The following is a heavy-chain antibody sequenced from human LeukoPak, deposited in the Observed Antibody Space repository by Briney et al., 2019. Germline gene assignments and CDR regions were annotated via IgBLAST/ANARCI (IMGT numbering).Heavy chain of an antibody. V-gene: IGHV3-48*03. CDR3: TRITTAMDVDY. CDR1: GFTFSSYQ. D-gene: IGHD5-18*01. CDR2: ISSSGSTI. Sequence: GGSLRLSCAASGFTFSSYQMNWVRQAPGKGLQWVSYISSSGSTIYYADSVKGRFTISRDNAKNSLYLQMSSLRAEDTAVYYRTRITTAMDVDYWGQGTLVTVSS. J-gene: IGHJ4*02.